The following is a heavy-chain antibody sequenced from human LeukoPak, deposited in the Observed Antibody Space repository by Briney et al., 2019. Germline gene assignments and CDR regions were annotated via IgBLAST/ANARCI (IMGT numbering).Heavy chain of an antibody. D-gene: IGHD6-13*01. J-gene: IGHJ4*02. CDR2: ISYDGSNK. CDR1: GFTFSSYG. CDR3: AKYRSRFDY. V-gene: IGHV3-30*18. Sequence: GGSLRPSCAASGFTFSSYGMHWVRQAPGKGLEWVAVISYDGSNKYYADSVKGRFTISRDNSKNTLYLQMNSLRAEDTAVYYCAKYRSRFDYWGQGTLVTVSS.